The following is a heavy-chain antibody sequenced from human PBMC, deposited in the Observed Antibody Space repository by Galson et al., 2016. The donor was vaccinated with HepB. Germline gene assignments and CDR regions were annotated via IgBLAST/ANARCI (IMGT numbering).Heavy chain of an antibody. Sequence: SLRLSCAASGFPFSTYGMHWVRQAPGKGLEWVAVISYDGSNQYYADTVKGRFTISRDDSKNTLYVQRNSLRAEDTALYYRAKDACTDDACDFWGQGTMATVSS. CDR2: ISYDGSNQ. J-gene: IGHJ3*01. CDR1: GFPFSTYG. V-gene: IGHV3-33*06. CDR3: AKDACTDDACDF. D-gene: IGHD2-2*01.